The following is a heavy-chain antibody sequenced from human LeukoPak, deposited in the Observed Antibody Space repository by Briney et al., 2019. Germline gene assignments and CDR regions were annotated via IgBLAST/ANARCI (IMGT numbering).Heavy chain of an antibody. Sequence: GGSLRLSCAASGFTFSSYDMHWVRQATGKGLEWVSAIGTAGDTYYAGSVKGRFTISRENAKNSLYLQMNSLRAEDTAVYYCARDAPYCSGGSCYSDYWGQGTLVTVSS. D-gene: IGHD2-15*01. CDR3: ARDAPYCSGGSCYSDY. CDR2: IGTAGDT. V-gene: IGHV3-13*01. CDR1: GFTFSSYD. J-gene: IGHJ4*02.